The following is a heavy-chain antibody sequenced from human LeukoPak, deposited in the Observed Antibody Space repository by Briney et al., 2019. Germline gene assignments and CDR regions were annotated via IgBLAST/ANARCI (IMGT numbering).Heavy chain of an antibody. CDR1: GFAFSSYG. V-gene: IGHV3-30*18. Sequence: PGRSLRLSCAASGFAFSSYGMHWVRQAPGKGLEWVAVISYDGSNKYYADSVKGRFTISRDNSKNTLYLQMNSLRAEDTAVYYCAKDYSYGLVYWGQGTLVTVSS. CDR3: AKDYSYGLVY. D-gene: IGHD5-18*01. CDR2: ISYDGSNK. J-gene: IGHJ4*02.